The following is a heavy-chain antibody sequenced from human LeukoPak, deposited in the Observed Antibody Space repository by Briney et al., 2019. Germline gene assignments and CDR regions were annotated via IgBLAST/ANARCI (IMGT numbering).Heavy chain of an antibody. Sequence: SETLSLVCTVSGGSFSSSSYYWGWIRQPAGKGLEWFGSIYYRGSTYYIPSLKSRVTISVDTSKNQFSLKLSSVTAADTAVYYCARASHDYGDYSHFDYWGQGTLVSVSS. CDR1: GGSFSSSSYY. CDR2: IYYRGST. V-gene: IGHV4-39*07. CDR3: ARASHDYGDYSHFDY. D-gene: IGHD4-17*01. J-gene: IGHJ4*02.